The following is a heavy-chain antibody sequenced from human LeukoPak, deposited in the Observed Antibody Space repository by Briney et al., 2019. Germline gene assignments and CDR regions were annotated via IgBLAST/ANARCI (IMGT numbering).Heavy chain of an antibody. Sequence: QPGGSLRLSCAASGFTFSSYSMNWVRQAPGKGLEWVSYISSSSSTIYYADSVKGRFTISRDNAKNSLYLQMNSLRAEDTALYYCARDTYYDILTGYYDYWGQGTLVTVSS. D-gene: IGHD3-9*01. V-gene: IGHV3-48*01. CDR1: GFTFSSYS. CDR3: ARDTYYDILTGYYDY. J-gene: IGHJ4*02. CDR2: ISSSSSTI.